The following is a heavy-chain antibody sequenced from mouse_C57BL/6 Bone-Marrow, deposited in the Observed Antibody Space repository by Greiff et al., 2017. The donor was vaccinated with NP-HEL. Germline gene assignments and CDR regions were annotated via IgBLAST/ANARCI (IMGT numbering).Heavy chain of an antibody. CDR1: GFTFSSYA. CDR2: ISDGGSYT. D-gene: IGHD3-1*01. J-gene: IGHJ4*01. V-gene: IGHV5-4*03. Sequence: EVMFVESGGGLVKPGGSLKLSCAASGFTFSSYAMSWVRQTPEKRLEWVATISDGGSYTYYPDNVKGRFTISRDNAKNNLYLQMSHLKSEDTAMYYCARAGYYAMDYWGQGKSVTVSA. CDR3: ARAGYYAMDY.